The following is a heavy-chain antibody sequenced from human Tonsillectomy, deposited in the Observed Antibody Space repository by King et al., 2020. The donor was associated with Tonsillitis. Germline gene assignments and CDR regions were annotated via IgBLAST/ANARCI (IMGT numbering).Heavy chain of an antibody. CDR3: AKDLRIVVVIRRVDAFDI. Sequence: VQLVESGGGLVQPGGSLRLSCAASGFTFSSYAMSWVRQAPGKGLEWVSAISGSGGSTYYADSVKGRFTISRDNSKTTLYLQMNSLRAEDTAVYYCAKDLRIVVVIRRVDAFDIWGQGTMVTVSS. CDR2: ISGSGGST. D-gene: IGHD3-22*01. CDR1: GFTFSSYA. J-gene: IGHJ3*02. V-gene: IGHV3-23*04.